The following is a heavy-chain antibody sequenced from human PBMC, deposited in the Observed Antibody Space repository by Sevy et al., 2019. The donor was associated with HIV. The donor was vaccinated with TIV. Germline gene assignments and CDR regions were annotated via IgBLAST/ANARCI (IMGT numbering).Heavy chain of an antibody. J-gene: IGHJ6*04. Sequence: GESLKISCAASGXTFXTYAMHWVRQAPGKGLEWVAIISXDXTNKYYPDSVKGRFTISRDNPKNTLYLQMDNLEADDXXXXXXARAYXXXXXXXXXXXXXXXXWGXXXTVTVSX. V-gene: IGHV3-30-3*01. D-gene: IGHD1-26*01. CDR3: ARAYXXXXXXXXXXXXXXXX. CDR1: GXTFXTYA. CDR2: ISXDXTNK.